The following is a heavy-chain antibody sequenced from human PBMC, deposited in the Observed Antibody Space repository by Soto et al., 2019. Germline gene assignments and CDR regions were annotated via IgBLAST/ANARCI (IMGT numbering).Heavy chain of an antibody. J-gene: IGHJ6*02. CDR3: ARLVDYGDYYYYGMDV. CDR2: IYYSGST. Sequence: SETLSLTCTVSGGSISSSSYYWGWIRQPPGKGLEWIGGIYYSGSTYYNPSLKSRVTISVDTSKNQFSLKLSSVTAADTAVYYCARLVDYGDYYYYGMDVWGQGTTVTVSS. V-gene: IGHV4-39*01. CDR1: GGSISSSSYY. D-gene: IGHD4-17*01.